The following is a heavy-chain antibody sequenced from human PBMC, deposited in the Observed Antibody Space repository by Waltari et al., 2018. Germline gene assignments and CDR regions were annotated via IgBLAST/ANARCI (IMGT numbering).Heavy chain of an antibody. CDR1: GFIFGSHW. Sequence: EVQLVESGGGLVQPGGSLRLPCAASGFIFGSHWMGWVRQAPGKGLEWVANIKQDGTAEYYVDSVRGRFTISRDNAKNSLFLQMNSLRAEDTAVYYCARAGVGAISFSDYWGQGTLVSVSS. D-gene: IGHD1-26*01. V-gene: IGHV3-7*01. J-gene: IGHJ4*02. CDR2: IKQDGTAE. CDR3: ARAGVGAISFSDY.